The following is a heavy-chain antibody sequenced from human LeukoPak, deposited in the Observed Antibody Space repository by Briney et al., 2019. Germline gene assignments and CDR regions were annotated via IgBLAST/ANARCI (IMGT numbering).Heavy chain of an antibody. Sequence: PGGSLRLSCAASGFTFSSNGMNWVRQAPGKGLEWVSYISATGGTIYYADSVKGRFTISRDNAKNSLYLQMNSLRAEDTAVYYCARANSGSYYVIDYWGQGTLVTVSS. CDR2: ISATGGTI. V-gene: IGHV3-48*04. D-gene: IGHD1-26*01. J-gene: IGHJ4*02. CDR1: GFTFSSNG. CDR3: ARANSGSYYVIDY.